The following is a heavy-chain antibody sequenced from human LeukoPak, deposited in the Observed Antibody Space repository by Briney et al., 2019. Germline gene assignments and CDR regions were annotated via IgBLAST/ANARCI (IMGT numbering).Heavy chain of an antibody. CDR3: ARDWALLPYSSGWDYYYGMDV. V-gene: IGHV1-18*01. CDR1: GYTFTSYG. J-gene: IGHJ6*02. CDR2: ISAYNGNT. Sequence: ASVKVSCKASGYTFTSYGISWVRQAPGQGLEWMGWISAYNGNTNYAQKLQGRVTMTTDTSTSTAYMELRSLRSDDTAVYYCARDWALLPYSSGWDYYYGMDVWGQGTTVTVSS. D-gene: IGHD6-19*01.